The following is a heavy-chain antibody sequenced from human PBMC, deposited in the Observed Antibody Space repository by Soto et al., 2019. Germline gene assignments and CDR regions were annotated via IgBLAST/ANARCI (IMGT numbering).Heavy chain of an antibody. V-gene: IGHV4-34*09. CDR3: ARATLGYCSGGSCFNWFDP. CDR1: GGSFSGYY. J-gene: IGHJ5*02. D-gene: IGHD2-15*01. Sequence: PSETLSLTCAVYGGSFSGYYWSWIRQPPGKGLEWIGEINHSGSTNYNPSLKSRVTISVDTSKNQFSLKLSSVTAADTAVYFCARATLGYCSGGSCFNWFDPWGQGTLVTVSS. CDR2: INHSGST.